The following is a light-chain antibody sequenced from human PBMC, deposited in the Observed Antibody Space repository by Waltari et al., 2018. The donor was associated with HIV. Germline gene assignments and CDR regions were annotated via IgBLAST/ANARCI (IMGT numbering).Light chain of an antibody. Sequence: LTQPPSMSTVSGQSATFTCIGDNNPIDHQCAAWVQHRQRHPPKLLSHRNNNLPSGVSERFSASRAGDTTSLTISGLQSEDEADYFCLAWDTNLGGWVFGGGTHLTV. CDR3: LAWDTNLGGWV. CDR2: RNN. J-gene: IGLJ3*02. CDR1: NNPIDHQC. V-gene: IGLV10-54*04.